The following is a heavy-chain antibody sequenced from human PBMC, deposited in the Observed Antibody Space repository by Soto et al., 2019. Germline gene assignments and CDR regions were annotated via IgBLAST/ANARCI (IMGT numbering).Heavy chain of an antibody. D-gene: IGHD2-15*01. CDR2: ISGKNGNT. V-gene: IGHV1-18*04. Sequence: QVQLVQSGVEVKKPGASVKVSCKASGYTFISHGISWERQAPGQGLEWMGWISGKNGNTNYAQKLQGRVNFTTDTSTSTAYMELRSLRSDDTAVYYCARVSSSIVVVPDYGMDVWGQGTTVTVAS. J-gene: IGHJ6*02. CDR1: GYTFISHG. CDR3: ARVSSSIVVVPDYGMDV.